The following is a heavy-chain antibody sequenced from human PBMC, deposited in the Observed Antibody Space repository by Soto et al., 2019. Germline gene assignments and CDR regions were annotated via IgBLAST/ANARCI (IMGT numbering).Heavy chain of an antibody. CDR3: AKDPGRAGIFDY. Sequence: EVQLLEAGGDLVQPGGSLRLSCAASGFTFSSYAMSWVRQAPGKGLEWVSAISGSGGSTYYADSVKGRFTISRDNSKNTLYLQMNSLRAEDTAVYYCAKDPGRAGIFDYWGQGTLVTVSS. CDR2: ISGSGGST. D-gene: IGHD3-10*01. V-gene: IGHV3-23*01. CDR1: GFTFSSYA. J-gene: IGHJ4*02.